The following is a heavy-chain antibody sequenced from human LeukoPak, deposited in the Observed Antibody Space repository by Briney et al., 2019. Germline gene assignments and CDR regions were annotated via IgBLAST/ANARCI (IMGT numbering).Heavy chain of an antibody. Sequence: GGSLRLSCAASGFTFSSYTMSWVRQAPGKGLEWVSTITTSDGNTYYADSVKGRFTVSRDNSKNTMFLQMNSLRAEDTAVYYCAKDGGLWVSAHWGDSWGRGTLVTVSS. CDR2: ITTSDGNT. D-gene: IGHD7-27*01. J-gene: IGHJ4*02. CDR3: AKDGGLWVSAHWGDS. V-gene: IGHV3-23*01. CDR1: GFTFSSYT.